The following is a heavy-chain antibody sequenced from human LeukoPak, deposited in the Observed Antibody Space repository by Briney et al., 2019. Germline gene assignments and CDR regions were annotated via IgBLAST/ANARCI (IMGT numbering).Heavy chain of an antibody. CDR1: GHTITSYA. V-gene: IGHV1-3*01. D-gene: IGHD6-6*01. J-gene: IGHJ6*02. CDR2: INAGNGNT. CDR3: ARTVVYSTSSPYYYGMDV. Sequence: ASVKVSCKASGHTITSYAMYGVRQAPGQGLEWMGRINAGNGNTKYSQKFQGRVTITRDTSASTAYMELSSLRSEDTAVYYCARTVVYSTSSPYYYGMDVWGQGTTVTVSS.